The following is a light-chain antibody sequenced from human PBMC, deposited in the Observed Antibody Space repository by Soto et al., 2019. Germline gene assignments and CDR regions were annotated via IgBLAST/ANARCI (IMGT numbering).Light chain of an antibody. V-gene: IGKV3-15*01. CDR3: QQYNNWPRT. CDR2: STS. J-gene: IGKJ1*01. CDR1: QSVSSY. Sequence: EIVMTQSPATLSVSPGERATLSCRASQSVSSYLAWYQQKPGQAPRLLIYSTSSRATGIPARFSGSGTGTEFSLTISSLQSEDFAVYYCQQYNNWPRTFGQGTKVEIK.